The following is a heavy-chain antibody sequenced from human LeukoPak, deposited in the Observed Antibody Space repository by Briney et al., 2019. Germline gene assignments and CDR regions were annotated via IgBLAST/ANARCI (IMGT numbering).Heavy chain of an antibody. D-gene: IGHD3-16*01. CDR2: ISGSGGST. CDR1: GFTFSSYA. Sequence: GGPLRLSCAASGFTFSSYAMSWVRQAPGKGLEWVSDISGSGGSTYYADSVKGRFTISRDNSKNTLYLQMNSLRAEDTAVYYCAKGYVKLYYYYMDVWGKGTTVTVSS. J-gene: IGHJ6*03. V-gene: IGHV3-23*01. CDR3: AKGYVKLYYYYMDV.